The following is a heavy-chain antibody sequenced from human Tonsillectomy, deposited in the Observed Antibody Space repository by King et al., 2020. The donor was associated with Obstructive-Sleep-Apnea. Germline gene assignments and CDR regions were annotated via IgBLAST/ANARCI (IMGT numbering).Heavy chain of an antibody. CDR3: SRGMDDYVWGSYYY. Sequence: VQLVESGGGLVQPGRSLRLSCTASGFTFGDYGMSWFRQAPGKGLEWVAFIRTKFYGGTTEYAASVKGRFTISRDDSKSIAYLQMNSLKTEDTAVYYCSRGMDDYVWGSYYYWGQGTLVTVSS. CDR1: GFTFGDYG. J-gene: IGHJ4*02. CDR2: IRTKFYGGTT. V-gene: IGHV3-49*03. D-gene: IGHD3-16*01.